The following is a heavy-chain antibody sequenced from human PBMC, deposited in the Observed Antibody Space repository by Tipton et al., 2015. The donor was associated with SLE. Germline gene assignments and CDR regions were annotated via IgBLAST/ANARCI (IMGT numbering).Heavy chain of an antibody. Sequence: GLVKPSETLSLTCTVSGGSISSSSYYWGWIRQPPGKGLEWIGSIYYSGSTYYNPSLKSRVTISVDTSKNQFSLKLSSVTAADTAVYYCARLPIANSYAFDIWGQGTMVTVSS. CDR1: GGSISSSSYY. J-gene: IGHJ3*02. CDR2: IYYSGST. V-gene: IGHV4-39*01. CDR3: ARLPIANSYAFDI. D-gene: IGHD6-13*01.